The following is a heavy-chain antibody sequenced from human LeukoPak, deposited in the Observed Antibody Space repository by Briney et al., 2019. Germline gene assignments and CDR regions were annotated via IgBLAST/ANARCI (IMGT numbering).Heavy chain of an antibody. D-gene: IGHD4-23*01. CDR1: GFTFSSYA. Sequence: PGGSLRLSCAASGFTFSSYAMSWVRQAPGKGLEWVSAISGSGGSTYYADSVKGRFTISRDNSKNTLYLQMNSLRAEDTAAYYCAKERGQTTVVTPPVFDYWGQGTLVTVSS. J-gene: IGHJ4*02. CDR2: ISGSGGST. CDR3: AKERGQTTVVTPPVFDY. V-gene: IGHV3-23*01.